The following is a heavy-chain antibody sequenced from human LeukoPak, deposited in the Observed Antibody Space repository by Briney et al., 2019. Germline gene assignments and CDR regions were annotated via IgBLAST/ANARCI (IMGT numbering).Heavy chain of an antibody. J-gene: IGHJ3*02. V-gene: IGHV3-23*01. CDR1: GFTFRSYA. CDR3: AKGLYNWNYLGAFHI. D-gene: IGHD1-7*01. Sequence: GGALRLSCAASGFTFRSYAMRWVRQARGEGGEGGSAISCSGGSTYYADSVKGRFTISRDNSKNTLYLQMNSLRAEDTAVYYCAKGLYNWNYLGAFHIWGQGTMVTVSS. CDR2: ISCSGGST.